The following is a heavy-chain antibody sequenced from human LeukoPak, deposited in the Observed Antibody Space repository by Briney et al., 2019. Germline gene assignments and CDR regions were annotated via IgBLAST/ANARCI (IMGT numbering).Heavy chain of an antibody. Sequence: PSETLSLTCAVSGYSISSGYYWGWIRQPPGKGLEWIGSIYHSGSTYYNPSLKSRVTIPVDTSKNQFSLKLSSVTAADTAVYYCARDHEVVPSYYYMDVWGKGTTVTVSS. CDR1: GYSISSGYY. J-gene: IGHJ6*03. D-gene: IGHD2-2*01. CDR2: IYHSGST. CDR3: ARDHEVVPSYYYMDV. V-gene: IGHV4-38-2*02.